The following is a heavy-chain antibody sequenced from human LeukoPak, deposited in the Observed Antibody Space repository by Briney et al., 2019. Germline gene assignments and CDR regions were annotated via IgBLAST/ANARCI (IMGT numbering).Heavy chain of an antibody. CDR3: ASYLTSIPSGMDV. CDR2: ISTDGSSS. D-gene: IGHD2/OR15-2a*01. V-gene: IGHV3-74*01. CDR1: GFTFRRYW. J-gene: IGHJ6*02. Sequence: PGGSLRLSCAASGFTFRRYWMHWLRHGPGKGLVWVSRISTDGSSSTYADSVKGRFTISRDNGKNTLYLQMNSLRAEDTAVYYCASYLTSIPSGMDVWGQGTTVSVSS.